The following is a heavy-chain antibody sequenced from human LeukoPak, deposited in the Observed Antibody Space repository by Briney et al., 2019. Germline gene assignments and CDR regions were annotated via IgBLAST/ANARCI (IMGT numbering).Heavy chain of an antibody. V-gene: IGHV4-34*01. J-gene: IGHJ5*02. Sequence: SETLSLTCDVYGSSFRDYFWAWIRQPPGKGLDWIGQLTHSRSTNYNPSLTSRVTISVATSKNQFSLTMTPVTAADTAVYYCARYDFLSGLNRLAPWGQGTLVTVSS. CDR1: GSSFRDYF. CDR2: LTHSRST. CDR3: ARYDFLSGLNRLAP. D-gene: IGHD3/OR15-3a*01.